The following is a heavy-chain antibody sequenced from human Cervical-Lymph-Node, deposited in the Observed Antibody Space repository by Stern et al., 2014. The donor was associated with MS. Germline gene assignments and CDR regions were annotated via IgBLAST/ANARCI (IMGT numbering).Heavy chain of an antibody. CDR2: IFWENEK. D-gene: IGHD3-3*01. J-gene: IGHJ5*02. CDR1: GISLTTSGVG. V-gene: IGHV2-5*02. CDR3: AHRRANLWSGRTDGFGP. Sequence: QVTLRESGPLLVKPTQTLMLTCAVSGISLTTSGVGVGWIRPSPGKALDWLGLIFWENEKRYSQSMKSRVTVSKDSTRNRVVHTIANMGPVDTATYDSAHRRANLWSGRTDGFGPWGQGTLVTGSS.